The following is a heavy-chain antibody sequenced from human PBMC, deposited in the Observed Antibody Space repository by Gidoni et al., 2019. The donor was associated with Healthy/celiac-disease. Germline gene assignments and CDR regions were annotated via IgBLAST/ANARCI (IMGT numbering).Heavy chain of an antibody. Sequence: QVQLVQSGAEVKKPGASVKVSCKASGYTFTGYYMHWVRQAPGQGLEWMGWINPNSGGTNYAQKFQGRVTMTRDTSISTAYMELSRLRSDDTAVYYCARSSPMVRGDRGMDVWGQGTTVTVSS. D-gene: IGHD3-10*01. V-gene: IGHV1-2*02. J-gene: IGHJ6*02. CDR2: INPNSGGT. CDR1: GYTFTGYY. CDR3: ARSSPMVRGDRGMDV.